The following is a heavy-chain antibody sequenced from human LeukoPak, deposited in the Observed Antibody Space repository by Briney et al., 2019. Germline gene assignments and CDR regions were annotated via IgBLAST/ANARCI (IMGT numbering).Heavy chain of an antibody. Sequence: PGGSLRLSCAASGFTLSSYWMHWVRQAPGKGLVWVSRINSDGSSTSYADSVKGRFTISRDNAKNTLYLRMNSLRAEDTAVYYCARGGGYSGYGYWGQGPLVTVSS. V-gene: IGHV3-74*01. J-gene: IGHJ4*02. CDR3: ARGGGYSGYGY. CDR2: INSDGSST. D-gene: IGHD5-12*01. CDR1: GFTLSSYW.